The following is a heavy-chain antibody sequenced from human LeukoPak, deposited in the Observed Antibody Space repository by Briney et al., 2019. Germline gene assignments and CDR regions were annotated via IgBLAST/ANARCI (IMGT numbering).Heavy chain of an antibody. V-gene: IGHV4-34*01. CDR1: GFTFSDYY. J-gene: IGHJ4*02. D-gene: IGHD3-3*01. CDR3: ARGPRQRITIFGVVISDNFDY. CDR2: INHSGST. Sequence: PGGSLRLSCAASGFTFSDYYMSWIRQPPGKGLEWIGEINHSGSTNYNPSLKSRVTISVDTSKNQFSLKLSSVTAADTAVYYCARGPRQRITIFGVVISDNFDYWGQGTLVTVSS.